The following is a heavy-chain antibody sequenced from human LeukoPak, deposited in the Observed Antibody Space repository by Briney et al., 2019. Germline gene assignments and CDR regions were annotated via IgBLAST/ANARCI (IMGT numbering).Heavy chain of an antibody. V-gene: IGHV3-21*01. CDR2: ISSSRSYI. CDR3: AREHSGGGNYYDSSGYYRSFDY. D-gene: IGHD3-22*01. J-gene: IGHJ4*02. Sequence: GGSLRLSCAASGFTFTSYGMHWVRQAPGKGLEWVSYISSSRSYIYYADSVKGRFTISRDNAKNSLYLQMSSLRVEDTAVYYCAREHSGGGNYYDSSGYYRSFDYWGQGTPVTVSS. CDR1: GFTFTSYG.